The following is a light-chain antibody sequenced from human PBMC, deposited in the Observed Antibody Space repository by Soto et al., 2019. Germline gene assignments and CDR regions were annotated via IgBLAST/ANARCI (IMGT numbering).Light chain of an antibody. J-gene: IGKJ3*01. V-gene: IGKV1-5*03. Sequence: DIQMTQSPSTLSASVGDRVTITCRASQNISSWLAWYQQKPGKAPNLLIYKASRLDTGVPARFSGSGSGTEFTLTISSLQTDDFAVYYCQQRSNWPFTFGPGTKVDIK. CDR2: KAS. CDR1: QNISSW. CDR3: QQRSNWPFT.